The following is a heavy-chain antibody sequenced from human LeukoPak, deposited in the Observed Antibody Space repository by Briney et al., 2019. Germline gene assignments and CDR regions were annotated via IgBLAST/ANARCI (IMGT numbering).Heavy chain of an antibody. D-gene: IGHD6-6*01. J-gene: IGHJ6*02. CDR2: INHSGST. V-gene: IGHV4-34*01. CDR1: GGSFSGYY. CDR3: ARVSRAFPYYYYYGMDV. Sequence: SETLSLTCAVYGGSFSGYYWSWIRQPPGNGLEWIGEINHSGSTNYNPSLKSRVTISVDTSKNQFSLKLSSVTAADTAVYYCARVSRAFPYYYYYGMDVWGQGTTVTVSS.